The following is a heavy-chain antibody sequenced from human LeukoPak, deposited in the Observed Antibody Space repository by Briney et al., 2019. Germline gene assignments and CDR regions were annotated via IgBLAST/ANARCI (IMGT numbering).Heavy chain of an antibody. Sequence: GRSLRLSCAASGFTLNSYGMHWVRQAPGKGLEWVAVISYDGPNKYYADSVKGRFTISRDDSKSTLYLQMNGLRPEDTAVYYCAKEKLPSGYSFLTDYWGQGTLVTVSS. CDR3: AKEKLPSGYSFLTDY. CDR2: ISYDGPNK. CDR1: GFTLNSYG. J-gene: IGHJ4*02. V-gene: IGHV3-30*18. D-gene: IGHD5-18*01.